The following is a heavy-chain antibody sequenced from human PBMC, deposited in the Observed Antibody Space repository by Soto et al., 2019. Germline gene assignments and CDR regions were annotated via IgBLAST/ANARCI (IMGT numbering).Heavy chain of an antibody. D-gene: IGHD6-13*01. Sequence: GGSLRLSCAASGFTFSSYWMHWVRQVPGKGPVWVSGISGSGGSTYYADSVKGRFTISRDNSKNTLYLQMSSLRAEDTAVYYCAKDFSWYDYWGQGTLVTVSS. CDR3: AKDFSWYDY. J-gene: IGHJ4*02. V-gene: IGHV3-23*01. CDR2: ISGSGGST. CDR1: GFTFSSYW.